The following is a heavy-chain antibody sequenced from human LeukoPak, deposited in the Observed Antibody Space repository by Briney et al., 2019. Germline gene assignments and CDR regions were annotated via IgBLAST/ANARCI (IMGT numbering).Heavy chain of an antibody. CDR1: GGSLSGYY. V-gene: IGHV4-59*12. Sequence: SETLSLTCTVSGGSLSGYYWSWIRQPAGKGLEWIGEIYHSGSTNYNPSLKSRVTISVDKSKNQFSLKLSSVTAADTAVYYCARLFNWGFYYYMDVWGKGTTVTVSS. J-gene: IGHJ6*03. CDR3: ARLFNWGFYYYMDV. CDR2: IYHSGST. D-gene: IGHD3-16*01.